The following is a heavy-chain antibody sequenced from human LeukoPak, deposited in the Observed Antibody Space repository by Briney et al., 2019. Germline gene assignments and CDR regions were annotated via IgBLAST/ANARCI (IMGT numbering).Heavy chain of an antibody. CDR1: GFTFGSFA. Sequence: GGSLRLSCAASGFTFGSFAMSWVRQAPGKGLEWLSGISASGHYIYNADSVKGRFTISRDNSKNTLYIEMNSLRAEDTAVYYCARDGSWGDYQFYFYMDVWGKGTTVTVSS. CDR2: ISASGHYI. V-gene: IGHV3-23*01. CDR3: ARDGSWGDYQFYFYMDV. J-gene: IGHJ6*03. D-gene: IGHD2-2*01.